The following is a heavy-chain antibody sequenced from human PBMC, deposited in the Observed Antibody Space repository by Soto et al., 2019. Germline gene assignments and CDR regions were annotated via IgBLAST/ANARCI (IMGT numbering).Heavy chain of an antibody. V-gene: IGHV1-18*01. Sequence: QVQLVQSGGEVKKPGASVKVSCKASGYIFSNYGVNWVRQAPGQGLEWMGWINGYNGNTNYAQRFQSRVTMTTDTSTTTAFMELRSLTSDDTAVYYCARGSSPVEFDHWGQGTLVTVSP. J-gene: IGHJ4*02. CDR1: GYIFSNYG. D-gene: IGHD2-2*01. CDR3: ARGSSPVEFDH. CDR2: INGYNGNT.